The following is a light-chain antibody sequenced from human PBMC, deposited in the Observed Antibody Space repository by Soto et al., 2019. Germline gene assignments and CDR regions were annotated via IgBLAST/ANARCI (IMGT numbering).Light chain of an antibody. Sequence: QSVLTQPPSESGAPGQRVTISCTGSSSNIGAGYGVHWYQQLPGAAPRLLIYNRSHRPSGVPDRFSGTQSDTSASLAITGLQAEDEADYYCQTADTSLSVVFGGGTKLTVL. J-gene: IGLJ2*01. CDR1: SSNIGAGYG. V-gene: IGLV1-40*01. CDR2: NRS. CDR3: QTADTSLSVV.